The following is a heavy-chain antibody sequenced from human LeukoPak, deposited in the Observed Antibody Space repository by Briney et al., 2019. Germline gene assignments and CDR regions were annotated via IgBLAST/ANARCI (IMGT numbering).Heavy chain of an antibody. CDR3: ARGVEAAGTDY. CDR2: FSFRGSST. D-gene: IGHD6-13*01. Sequence: GGSLRLSCAASGFTFSTYDMSWVRQAPGMGLEWVSTFSFRGSSTYYADSVKGRFTVSRDNAKNTLYLQMTSLRVEDAAMYYCARGVEAAGTDYWGQGTLVTVSS. CDR1: GFTFSTYD. J-gene: IGHJ4*02. V-gene: IGHV3-23*01.